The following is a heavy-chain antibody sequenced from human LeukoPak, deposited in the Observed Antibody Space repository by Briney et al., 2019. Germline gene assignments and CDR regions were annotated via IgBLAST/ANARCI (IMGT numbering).Heavy chain of an antibody. CDR1: GFAFSSYW. CDR2: IKQDGGEE. CDR3: ARLGGSYYTY. Sequence: GGSLRLSCVASGFAFSSYWMTWVRQAPGKGLEWVANIKQDGGEEYYVDSVKGRFTISRDNAKNSLFLQINSLRVEDTAVYYCARLGGSYYTYWSQGTLVTVSS. J-gene: IGHJ4*02. D-gene: IGHD1-26*01. V-gene: IGHV3-7*01.